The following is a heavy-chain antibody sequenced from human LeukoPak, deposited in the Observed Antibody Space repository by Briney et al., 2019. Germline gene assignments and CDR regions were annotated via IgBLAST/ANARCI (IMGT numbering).Heavy chain of an antibody. J-gene: IGHJ5*02. V-gene: IGHV3-48*03. Sequence: GGSLRLSCAASGFTFSSYEMNWVRQAPVNGLEWVSDISSSGSTIYYADSVKGRFTISRDNAKNSLYLQMNSLRAEDTAVYYCARGYDFWSGLRANWFDPWGQGTLVTVSS. CDR2: ISSSGSTI. CDR1: GFTFSSYE. CDR3: ARGYDFWSGLRANWFDP. D-gene: IGHD3-3*01.